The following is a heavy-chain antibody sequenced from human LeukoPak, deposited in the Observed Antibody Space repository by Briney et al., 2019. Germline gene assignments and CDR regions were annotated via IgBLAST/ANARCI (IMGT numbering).Heavy chain of an antibody. CDR2: ISGSGGST. J-gene: IGHJ3*02. Sequence: GGSLRLSCAASGFTFSCYAMSWVRQAPGRGLEWVSAISGSGGSTYYADSVKGRFTISRDNSKNTLYLQMNSLRAEDTAVYYCAKDPLNYYDSSGYYPGEAFDIWGQGTMVTVSS. CDR1: GFTFSCYA. CDR3: AKDPLNYYDSSGYYPGEAFDI. V-gene: IGHV3-23*01. D-gene: IGHD3-22*01.